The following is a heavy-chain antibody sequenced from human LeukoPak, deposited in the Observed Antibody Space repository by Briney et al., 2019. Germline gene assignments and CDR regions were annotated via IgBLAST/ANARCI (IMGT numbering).Heavy chain of an antibody. CDR1: GFIFSSYG. D-gene: IGHD6-13*01. V-gene: IGHV3-30*02. CDR2: IRYDGSNK. CDR3: AKDQVYSSSWRDY. Sequence: AGGSLRLSCAASGFIFSSYGMHWVRQAPGKGLEWVAFIRYDGSNKYYADSVKGRFTISRDNSKNTLYLQMNSLRAEDTAVYYCAKDQVYSSSWRDYWGQGTLVTVPS. J-gene: IGHJ4*02.